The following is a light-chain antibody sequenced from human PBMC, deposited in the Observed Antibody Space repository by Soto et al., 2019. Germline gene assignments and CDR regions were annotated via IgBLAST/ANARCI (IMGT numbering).Light chain of an antibody. CDR3: QQYNNWPPT. CDR1: QSVSSK. V-gene: IGKV3-15*01. CDR2: GAS. Sequence: IVMTQSPATLSLSPGERATLSCRASQSVSSKLAWYQQKPGQAPRLLIYGASTRATGIPARFSGSGSGAEFTLTISSLQSVDIAVYYCQQYNNWPPTCGQGTKLEIK. J-gene: IGKJ2*01.